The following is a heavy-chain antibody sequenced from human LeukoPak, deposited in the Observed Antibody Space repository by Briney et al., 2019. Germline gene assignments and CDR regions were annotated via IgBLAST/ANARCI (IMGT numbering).Heavy chain of an antibody. D-gene: IGHD6-19*01. CDR2: IIPTLGIA. CDR1: GGTFSSYS. J-gene: IGHJ4*02. Sequence: SVKVSCKASGGTFSSYSITWVRQAPGQGLEWMGRIIPTLGIANYAQKFQGRVTTTADKSTSTAYMELSSLRSEDTAVYYCAGEEERGVTVAGTAFDYWGQGTLVTVSS. V-gene: IGHV1-69*04. CDR3: AGEEERGVTVAGTAFDY.